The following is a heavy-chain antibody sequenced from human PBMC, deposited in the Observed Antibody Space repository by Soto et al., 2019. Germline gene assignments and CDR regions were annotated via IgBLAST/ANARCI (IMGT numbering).Heavy chain of an antibody. J-gene: IGHJ6*02. Sequence: QVQLVQSGAEVKKPGASVKVSCKASGYTFTGYYMHWVRQAPGQGLEWMGWINPKTGGTNYAQKFQDCVTMTRDTSVSTAYMELNRLSSDDTAVYYCARDPENPQGHHGLDVWGQGTTVTVSS. CDR2: INPKTGGT. V-gene: IGHV1-2*04. CDR3: ARDPENPQGHHGLDV. CDR1: GYTFTGYY.